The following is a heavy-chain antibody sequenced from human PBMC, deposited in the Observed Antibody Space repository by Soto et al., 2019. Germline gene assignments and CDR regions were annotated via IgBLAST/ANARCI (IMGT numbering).Heavy chain of an antibody. CDR3: AKGSNYYGSGAIDY. CDR2: ISGSGSST. V-gene: IGHV3-23*01. D-gene: IGHD3-10*01. CDR1: GLTFSSYA. J-gene: IGHJ4*02. Sequence: EVQLLESGGGLVQPGGSLRLSCAASGLTFSSYAMSWVRQAPGKGLEWVSAISGSGSSTYYADSVKGRFTISRDNSKNTLYLQMNSLRAEDTPVYYCAKGSNYYGSGAIDYWGQGTLVTVSS.